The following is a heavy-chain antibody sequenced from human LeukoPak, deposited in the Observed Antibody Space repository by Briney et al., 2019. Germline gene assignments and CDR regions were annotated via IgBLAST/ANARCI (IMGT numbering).Heavy chain of an antibody. V-gene: IGHV1-2*06. J-gene: IGHJ4*02. D-gene: IGHD5-18*01. CDR2: ISPNTGGP. Sequence: GASVKVSCRASAYTFTGYSMHWVRQAPGQGLEWVGRISPNTGGPNYAEKFQGRVTMTRDTYISTAYMEPRRLRYDDTAVYYCARQRYGYYLDYWGQGTLVTVSS. CDR1: AYTFTGYS. CDR3: ARQRYGYYLDY.